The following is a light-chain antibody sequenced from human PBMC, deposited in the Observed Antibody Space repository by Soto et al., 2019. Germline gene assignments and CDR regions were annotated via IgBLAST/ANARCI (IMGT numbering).Light chain of an antibody. CDR3: QSYAGSLGGVI. Sequence: QAVVTQPPSVSGAPGQRVTISCTGSSSDIGAGHDVHWYQQLPGTAPKLLIYGNTNRPSGVPDRFSGSKAGTSASLAITGLQAEDEADYYCQSYAGSLGGVIFGGGTKLTVL. J-gene: IGLJ2*01. CDR1: SSDIGAGHD. CDR2: GNT. V-gene: IGLV1-40*01.